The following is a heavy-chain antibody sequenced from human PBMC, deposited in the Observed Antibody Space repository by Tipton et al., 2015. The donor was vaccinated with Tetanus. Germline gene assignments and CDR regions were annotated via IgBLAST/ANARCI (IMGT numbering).Heavy chain of an antibody. V-gene: IGHV1-18*04. CDR2: ISAYNGNT. Sequence: QLVQSGAEVKKPGASVKVSCKASGYTFTSYGISWVRQAPGQGLEWMGWISAYNGNTNYAQKLQGRVTMTTETSTSTAYMELMSLGSDATAVYYCAGDMWYSSSWSPFDYWGQGTLVTVSS. CDR3: AGDMWYSSSWSPFDY. J-gene: IGHJ4*02. CDR1: GYTFTSYG. D-gene: IGHD6-13*01.